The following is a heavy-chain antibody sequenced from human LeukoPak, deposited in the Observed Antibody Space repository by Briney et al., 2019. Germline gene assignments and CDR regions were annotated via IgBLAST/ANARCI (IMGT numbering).Heavy chain of an antibody. CDR1: GFTFSNFA. D-gene: IGHD5-24*01. J-gene: IGHJ4*02. V-gene: IGHV3-23*01. Sequence: GGSLRLSCAASGFTFSNFAMSWVRQAPGKGLEWVSAISGSGGSTYYADSVKGRFTISRDNSKNTLYLQMNSLRAEDTAVYYCAKRHGGYFDYWGQGTLVTVSS. CDR3: AKRHGGYFDY. CDR2: ISGSGGST.